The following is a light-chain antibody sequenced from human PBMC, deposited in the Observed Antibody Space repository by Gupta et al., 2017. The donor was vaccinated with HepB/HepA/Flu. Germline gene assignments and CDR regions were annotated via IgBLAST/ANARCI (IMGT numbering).Light chain of an antibody. Sequence: QSVLTQPPSASGTPGQRVTISWSGSRSNIGSNTVNWYQQLPGTAPKLLIYSNNQRPSGVPDRFSGSKSGTSASLAISGLRSEDEADYYCAAWDDSLSGPVFGGGAKLTVL. CDR3: AAWDDSLSGPV. CDR1: RSNIGSNT. V-gene: IGLV1-44*01. J-gene: IGLJ3*02. CDR2: SNN.